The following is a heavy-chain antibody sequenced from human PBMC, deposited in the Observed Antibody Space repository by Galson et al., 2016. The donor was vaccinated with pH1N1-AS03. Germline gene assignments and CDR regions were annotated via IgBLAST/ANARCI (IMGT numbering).Heavy chain of an antibody. V-gene: IGHV3-21*06. D-gene: IGHD2-2*01. J-gene: IGHJ4*02. Sequence: YADAVQGRFTVSRDNAKNSLFLQMNSLIADEDTAVYYCVTDGTFGSTVEHWGQGTLVTVSS. CDR3: VTDGTFGSTVEH.